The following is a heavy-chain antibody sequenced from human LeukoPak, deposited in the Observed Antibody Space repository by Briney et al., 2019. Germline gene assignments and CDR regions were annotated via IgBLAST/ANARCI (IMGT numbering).Heavy chain of an antibody. Sequence: GGSLRLSCAASGFTFTNYAMSWVRQAPGKGLEWVSHVTGRDGSRYYADSVKGRFTISRDNSKNTLYLQMNRRRAEDTAVYYCAKADYDFWSASTHFDYWGQGALVTVSS. CDR1: GFTFTNYA. D-gene: IGHD3-3*01. V-gene: IGHV3-23*01. J-gene: IGHJ4*02. CDR3: AKADYDFWSASTHFDY. CDR2: VTGRDGSR.